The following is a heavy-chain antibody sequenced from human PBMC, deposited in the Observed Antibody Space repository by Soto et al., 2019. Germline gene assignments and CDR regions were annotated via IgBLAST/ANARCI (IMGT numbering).Heavy chain of an antibody. D-gene: IGHD6-13*01. Sequence: PGESLKISCKGSGYSFTSYWIGWVRQMPGKGLEWMGIIYPGGSDTRYSPSFQGQVTISADKSISTAYLQWSSLKASDTAMYYCARPVAAAGGNFDYWGQGTLVTVSS. V-gene: IGHV5-51*01. CDR3: ARPVAAAGGNFDY. J-gene: IGHJ4*02. CDR1: GYSFTSYW. CDR2: IYPGGSDT.